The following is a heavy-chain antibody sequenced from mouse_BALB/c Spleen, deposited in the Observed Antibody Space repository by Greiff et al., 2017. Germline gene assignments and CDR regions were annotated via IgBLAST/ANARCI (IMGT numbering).Heavy chain of an antibody. D-gene: IGHD1-1*01. CDR2: INPYNGDT. V-gene: IGHV1-20*02. Sequence: VQLQQSGPELVKPGASVKISCKASGYSFTGYFMNWVMQSHGKSLEWIGRINPYNGDTFYNQKFKGKATLTVDKSSSTAHMELRSLASEDSAVYYCARCQDYYGSSPFDYWGQGTTLTVSS. CDR1: GYSFTGYF. J-gene: IGHJ2*01. CDR3: ARCQDYYGSSPFDY.